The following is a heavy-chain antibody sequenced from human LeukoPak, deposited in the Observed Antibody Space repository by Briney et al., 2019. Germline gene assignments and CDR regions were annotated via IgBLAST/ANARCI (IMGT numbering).Heavy chain of an antibody. V-gene: IGHV2-5*02. CDR3: AHSLKIAGFDS. J-gene: IGHJ4*02. D-gene: IGHD1-20*01. CDR2: IFWDDDS. CDR1: GFSLSSSEEA. Sequence: SGPTLVEPTHTLTLTCTFSGFSLSSSEEAVAWIRQPPGKALDWLAVIFWDDDSRYSPSLKTRLTISKGTSKNQVVLTMTNMDPGDTATSYCAHSLKIAGFDSWGQGTLVTVSS.